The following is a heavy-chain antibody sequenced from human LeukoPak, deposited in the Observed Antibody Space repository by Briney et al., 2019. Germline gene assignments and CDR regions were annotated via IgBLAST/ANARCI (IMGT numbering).Heavy chain of an antibody. CDR1: GGSISNSDYS. CDR2: IYHSGST. D-gene: IGHD4-11*01. Sequence: PSETLSLTCTVSGGSISNSDYSWNWIRQPPGKGLEWIGYIYHSGSTYYNPSLKSRVTMSLDRSKNQFSLNLSSVTAADTAVYYCATSTLTKVTAPYWFDPWGQGSPVTVSA. CDR3: ATSTLTKVTAPYWFDP. V-gene: IGHV4-30-2*01. J-gene: IGHJ5*02.